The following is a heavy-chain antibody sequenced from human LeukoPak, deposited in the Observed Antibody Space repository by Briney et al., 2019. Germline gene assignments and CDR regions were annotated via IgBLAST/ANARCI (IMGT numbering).Heavy chain of an antibody. D-gene: IGHD3-10*01. V-gene: IGHV1-8*01. Sequence: GASVKVSCKASGYTFTSHDINWVRQATGQGLEWMGWMNPKSGNTGYAQKFQGRVTMTRNTSISTAYMQLSSLRSEDTAVYYCARVRIIANPHDAFDIWGQGTMVTVSS. CDR1: GYTFTSHD. CDR3: ARVRIIANPHDAFDI. J-gene: IGHJ3*02. CDR2: MNPKSGNT.